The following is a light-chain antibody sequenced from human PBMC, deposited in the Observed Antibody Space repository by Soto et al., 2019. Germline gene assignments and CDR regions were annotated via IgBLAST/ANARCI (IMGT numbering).Light chain of an antibody. CDR1: NIGSKS. J-gene: IGLJ2*01. CDR3: QVWDSSSGVI. CDR2: DDR. V-gene: IGLV3-21*02. Sequence: SYELTQPPSVSVAPGQTASITCGGNNIGSKSVHWYQQKPGLAPVLVVYDDRDRPSGIPERFSGSNSGNTATLTISRVEAGDEADYFCQVWDSSSGVIFGGGTKLTVL.